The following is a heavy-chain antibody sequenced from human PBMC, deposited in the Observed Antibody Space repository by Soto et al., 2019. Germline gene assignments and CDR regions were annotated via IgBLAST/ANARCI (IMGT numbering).Heavy chain of an antibody. V-gene: IGHV5-10-1*01. D-gene: IGHD3-10*01. CDR1: GYSFTSYW. CDR2: IDPSDSYT. CDR3: ARLPLYSYGSRSLNNEPTTQFTNGMDV. Sequence: GESLKISCKGSGYSFTSYWICWVRQMPGKGLEWRGRIDPSDSYTNYSPSFQGQATISADKSISTAYLQWSSLKASDTAMYYCARLPLYSYGSRSLNNEPTTQFTNGMDVWGQGTTVTVSS. J-gene: IGHJ6*02.